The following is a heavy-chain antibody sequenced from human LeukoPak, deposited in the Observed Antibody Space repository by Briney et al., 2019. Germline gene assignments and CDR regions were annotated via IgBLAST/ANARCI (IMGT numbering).Heavy chain of an antibody. CDR1: AGAFSSYA. CDR3: ARGGYSYGRDVFDI. CDR2: IIPIFGTA. V-gene: IGHV1-69*06. Sequence: SIKGSLQASAGAFSSYAISSVRQAPGHGLEWRGGIIPIFGTANYAQKFQGRVTITADKSTSTAYMGLSSLRSEDTALYYCARGGYSYGRDVFDIWGQGTMVTVSS. J-gene: IGHJ3*02. D-gene: IGHD5-18*01.